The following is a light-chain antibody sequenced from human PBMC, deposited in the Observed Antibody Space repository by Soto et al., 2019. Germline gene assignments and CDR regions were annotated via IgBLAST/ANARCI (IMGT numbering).Light chain of an antibody. V-gene: IGKV3-20*01. CDR3: QQYGSSPGWT. CDR2: GAS. J-gene: IGKJ1*01. CDR1: QSVSSSY. Sequence: EIVLTQSPGTLSLSPGERATLSCRASQSVSSSYLAGYQQKPGQAPRLLIYGASSRATGIPDRFSGSGSGTAFTLTISRLEPEDFAVYYCQQYGSSPGWTFGQGTKVEIK.